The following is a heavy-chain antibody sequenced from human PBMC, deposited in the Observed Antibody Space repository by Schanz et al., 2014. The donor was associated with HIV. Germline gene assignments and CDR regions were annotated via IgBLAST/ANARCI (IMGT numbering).Heavy chain of an antibody. D-gene: IGHD4-17*01. V-gene: IGHV3-33*08. CDR2: IWYDGGIK. Sequence: QVQLVESGGGVVQPGRSLRLSCAVSGFTFSNYAIHWVRQAPGKGLEWVAVIWYDGGIKYYADPAKGRFTISRDNSKNAVYLQMNSLSPEDTAVYYCARDNRGDYYLDSWGQGTLVTVSS. CDR3: ARDNRGDYYLDS. CDR1: GFTFSNYA. J-gene: IGHJ1*01.